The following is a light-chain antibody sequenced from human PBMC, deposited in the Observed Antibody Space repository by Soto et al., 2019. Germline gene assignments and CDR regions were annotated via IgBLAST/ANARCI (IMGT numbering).Light chain of an antibody. CDR1: QTISSW. V-gene: IGKV1-5*03. J-gene: IGKJ1*01. Sequence: DIQMTQSPSTLSGSVGDRVTITCRASQTISSWLAWYQQKPATDPQHLLNKASTFIRGGASTSCGSRAWTKVTPTISSLQPDDFATSYCQHYNSYSEAFGQGTKVDI. CDR3: QHYNSYSEA. CDR2: KAS.